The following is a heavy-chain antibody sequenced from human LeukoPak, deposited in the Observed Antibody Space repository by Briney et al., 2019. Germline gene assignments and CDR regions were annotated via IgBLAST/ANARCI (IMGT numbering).Heavy chain of an antibody. D-gene: IGHD3-3*01. CDR2: INHSGST. J-gene: IGHJ4*02. V-gene: IGHV4-34*01. Sequence: SETLSLTCAVYGGSFSGYYWSWIRQPPGKGLEWIGEINHSGSTNYNPSLKSRVTISVDTSKNQFSLKLSSVTAADTAVYYCARGRTIFGVVIIRPFDYWGQGTLVTVSS. CDR3: ARGRTIFGVVIIRPFDY. CDR1: GGSFSGYY.